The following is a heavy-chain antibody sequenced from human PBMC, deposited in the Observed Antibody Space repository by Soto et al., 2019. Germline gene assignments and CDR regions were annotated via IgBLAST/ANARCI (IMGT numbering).Heavy chain of an antibody. CDR2: ISYDGSNK. CDR3: AKAFGSYYGDWFDP. D-gene: IGHD1-26*01. J-gene: IGHJ5*02. CDR1: GFTFSSYG. V-gene: IGHV3-30*18. Sequence: VQLVESGGGVVQPGRSLRLSCAASGFTFSSYGMHWVRQAPGKGLEWVAVISYDGSNKYYADSVKGRFTISRDNSKNTLYLQMNSLRAEDTAVYYCAKAFGSYYGDWFDPWGQGTLVTVSS.